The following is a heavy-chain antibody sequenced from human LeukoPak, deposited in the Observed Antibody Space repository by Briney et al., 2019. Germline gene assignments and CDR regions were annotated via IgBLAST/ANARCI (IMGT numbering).Heavy chain of an antibody. CDR3: ARGPGYSSSWYAGY. CDR2: INHSGST. Sequence: SETLSLTCAVYGGSFSGYYWSWIRQPPGKGLEWIGEINHSGSTNYNPSLKSRVTISVDTSKNQFSLKLSSVTAADTAVYYCARGPGYSSSWYAGYWGQGTLVTVSS. D-gene: IGHD6-13*01. CDR1: GGSFSGYY. J-gene: IGHJ4*02. V-gene: IGHV4-34*01.